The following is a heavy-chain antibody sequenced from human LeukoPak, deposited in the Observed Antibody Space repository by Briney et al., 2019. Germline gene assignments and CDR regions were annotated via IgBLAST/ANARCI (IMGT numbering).Heavy chain of an antibody. CDR3: AKTVGYYYDSSGYYSHAFDI. Sequence: PGGSLRLSCAASGFTFSSYAMSWVRQAPGKGLEWVSAISGSGGSTYYADSVKGRFTISRDNSKNTLYLQMNSLRAEDTAVYYCAKTVGYYYDSSGYYSHAFDIWGQGTMVTVSS. D-gene: IGHD3-22*01. CDR2: ISGSGGST. J-gene: IGHJ3*02. V-gene: IGHV3-23*01. CDR1: GFTFSSYA.